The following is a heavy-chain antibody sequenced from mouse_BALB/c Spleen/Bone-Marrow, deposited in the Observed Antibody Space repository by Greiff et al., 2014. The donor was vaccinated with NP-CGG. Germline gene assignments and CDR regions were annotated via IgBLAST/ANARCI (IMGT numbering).Heavy chain of an antibody. Sequence: EVKLVESGGGLVQPGGSLRLSCATSGFTFSDYYMSWVRQPPGKALEWMGFIRNKANGYTTEYSASVKGRFTISRDNSQSILYHQMNTLRTEDSATYYCAREANYGDCCRYFDVWGPGTMVTVSA. V-gene: IGHV7-3*02. CDR1: GFTFSDYY. CDR3: AREANYGDCCRYFDV. J-gene: IGHJ1*01. D-gene: IGHD2-13*01. CDR2: IRNKANGYTT.